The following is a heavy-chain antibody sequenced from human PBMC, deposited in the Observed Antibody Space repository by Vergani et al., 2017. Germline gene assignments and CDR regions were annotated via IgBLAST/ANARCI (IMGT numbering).Heavy chain of an antibody. Sequence: EVHLEESGGGLVQPGGSLRLSCAASGFIFSTYAMSWVRQAPGKGLEWVSGIDRNYGVKNGNSFEGRFSISRDNAKKAVFLQMNNLRHEDTALYFCVKDNDYDADGPFDLWGRGTLVTVSS. J-gene: IGHJ2*01. CDR3: VKDNDYDADGPFDL. CDR2: IDRNYGV. CDR1: GFIFSTYA. D-gene: IGHD3-16*01. V-gene: IGHV3-23*05.